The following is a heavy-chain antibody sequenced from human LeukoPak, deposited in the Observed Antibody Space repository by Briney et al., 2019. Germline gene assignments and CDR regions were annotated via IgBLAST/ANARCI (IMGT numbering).Heavy chain of an antibody. CDR2: IYYSGST. J-gene: IGHJ5*02. D-gene: IGHD3-9*01. V-gene: IGHV4-59*12. Sequence: SETLSLTCTVSGGSISTYYWNWIRQPPGKGLEWIGYIYYSGSTHYNPSLKSRVTISVDTSKNQFSLKLSSVTAADTAVYYCARDMTDWWFDPWGQGTLVTVSS. CDR1: GGSISTYY. CDR3: ARDMTDWWFDP.